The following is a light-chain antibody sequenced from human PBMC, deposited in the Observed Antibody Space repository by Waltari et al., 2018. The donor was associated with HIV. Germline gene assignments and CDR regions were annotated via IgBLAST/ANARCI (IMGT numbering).Light chain of an antibody. CDR2: GAS. CDR3: QQSYSTPRT. Sequence: DIQMTQSPSSLSASIGDRVTITCRASQTISTYLNWYQQKPGKAPKLLIYGASSLQSEVPSSFSGSGSGTDFTLTISSLQPEDFATYYCQQSYSTPRTFGQGTKVEIK. J-gene: IGKJ1*01. CDR1: QTISTY. V-gene: IGKV1-39*01.